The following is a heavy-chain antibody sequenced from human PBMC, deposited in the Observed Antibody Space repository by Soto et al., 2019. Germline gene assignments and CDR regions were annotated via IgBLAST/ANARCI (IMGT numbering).Heavy chain of an antibody. CDR2: ISSSGSTM. Sequence: QVQLVESGGGLVKPGGSLRLSCAASGFTFSDYDMSWIRQAPGKGLEWVSYISSSGSTMYYADSVKGRFTISRDNAKKSLQMQMNSLRDEDTDVYYCAKDRVSGISMVSGVTPHFDYWGQGTLVTVSS. D-gene: IGHD3-10*01. CDR3: AKDRVSGISMVSGVTPHFDY. J-gene: IGHJ4*02. V-gene: IGHV3-11*01. CDR1: GFTFSDYD.